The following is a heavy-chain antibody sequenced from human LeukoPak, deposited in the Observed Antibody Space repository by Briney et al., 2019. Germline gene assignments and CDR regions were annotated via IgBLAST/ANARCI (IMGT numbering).Heavy chain of an antibody. CDR1: GFTFSSYV. J-gene: IGHJ3*02. CDR2: IWNDGSNK. Sequence: GGSLRLSCAASGFTFSSYVMHWVRQAPGKGLEWVAVIWNDGSNKYFADSVKGRFTISRDSSKNTLYLQMNSLRAEDTAVYYCASATGDNDAFDIWGQGTMVTVSS. CDR3: ASATGDNDAFDI. V-gene: IGHV3-33*01. D-gene: IGHD7-27*01.